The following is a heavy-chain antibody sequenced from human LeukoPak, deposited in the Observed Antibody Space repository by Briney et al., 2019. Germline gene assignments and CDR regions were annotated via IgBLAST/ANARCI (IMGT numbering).Heavy chain of an antibody. D-gene: IGHD5-24*01. CDR1: GYSFTSYW. Sequence: GESLKTSRKGSGYSFTSYWIGWVRQMPGKGLEWRGIIYPGGSDTRYSPSFQGQVTISADKSISTACLQWSSLKASDTAMYYCARRRDGYNADYFDYWGQGTLVTVSS. J-gene: IGHJ4*02. V-gene: IGHV5-51*01. CDR2: IYPGGSDT. CDR3: ARRRDGYNADYFDY.